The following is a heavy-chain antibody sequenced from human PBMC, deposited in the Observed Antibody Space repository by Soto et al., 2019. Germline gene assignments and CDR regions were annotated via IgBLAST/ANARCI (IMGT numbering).Heavy chain of an antibody. V-gene: IGHV4-59*01. CDR2: IYYSGST. CDR3: ARAGVVVAATNYYYGMAV. J-gene: IGHJ6*02. D-gene: IGHD2-15*01. CDR1: GGSISSYY. Sequence: ASETLSLTCTVSGGSISSYYWSWIRQPPGKGLEWIGYIYYSGSTNYNPSLKSRVTISVDTSKNQFSLKLSSVTAADTAVYYCARAGVVVAATNYYYGMAVWGQGTTVTVSS.